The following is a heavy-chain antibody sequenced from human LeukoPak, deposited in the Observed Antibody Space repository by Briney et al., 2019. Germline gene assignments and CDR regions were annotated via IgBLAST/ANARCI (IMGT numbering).Heavy chain of an antibody. V-gene: IGHV4-34*01. Sequence: LETLSLTCAVYGGSFSGYYWSWIRQPPGKGLEWIGEINHSGSTNYNPSLKSRVTISVDTSKNQFSLKLSSVTAADTAVYYCARGTTYYYDSSGYYSSNEYDYWGQGTLVTVSS. CDR1: GGSFSGYY. CDR3: ARGTTYYYDSSGYYSSNEYDY. D-gene: IGHD3-22*01. CDR2: INHSGST. J-gene: IGHJ4*02.